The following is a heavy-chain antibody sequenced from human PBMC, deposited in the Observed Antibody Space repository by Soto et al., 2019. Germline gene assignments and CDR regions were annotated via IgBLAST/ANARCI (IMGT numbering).Heavy chain of an antibody. J-gene: IGHJ4*02. CDR2: IDSGDGTT. V-gene: IGHV3-11*01. D-gene: IGHD2-15*01. Sequence: GGSLRLSCTGSGFDFGDYYMSWIRQAPGKGLEWVSYIDSGDGTTYYTDSVKGRFTISRDNAKKTVYLQMSSLRVEDTALYYCVRPYSSGSWFPFDRWGQGTLVTVSS. CDR1: GFDFGDYY. CDR3: VRPYSSGSWFPFDR.